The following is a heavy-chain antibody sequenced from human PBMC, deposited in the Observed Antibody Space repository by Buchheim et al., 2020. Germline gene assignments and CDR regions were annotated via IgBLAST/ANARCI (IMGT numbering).Heavy chain of an antibody. J-gene: IGHJ4*02. Sequence: QVQLVESGGGLVKPGGSLRLSCAASGFTFSDYYMSWIRQAPGKGLEWVSYISSSGSTIYYADSVKGRFTISRDNAKNSLYLQMNSLRAEDTAVYYCARGFHSTNPQGEYYDYIWGSYRYPYYFDYWGQGTL. CDR1: GFTFSDYY. CDR2: ISSSGSTI. V-gene: IGHV3-11*01. CDR3: ARGFHSTNPQGEYYDYIWGSYRYPYYFDY. D-gene: IGHD3-16*02.